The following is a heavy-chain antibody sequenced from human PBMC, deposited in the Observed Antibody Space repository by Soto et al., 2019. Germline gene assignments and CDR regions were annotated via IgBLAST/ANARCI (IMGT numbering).Heavy chain of an antibody. D-gene: IGHD3-16*01. CDR2: ISGSGGST. V-gene: IGHV3-23*01. J-gene: IGHJ4*02. Sequence: GGSLRLSCADSGFTFSSYAMSWVRQAPGKGLEWVSAISGSGGSTYYADSVKGRFTISRDNSKNTLYLQMNSLRAEDTAVYYCAKDMGGLLAQYYFDYWGQGTLVTVSS. CDR1: GFTFSSYA. CDR3: AKDMGGLLAQYYFDY.